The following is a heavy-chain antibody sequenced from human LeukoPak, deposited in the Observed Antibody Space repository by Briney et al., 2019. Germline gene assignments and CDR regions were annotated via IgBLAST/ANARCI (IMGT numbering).Heavy chain of an antibody. Sequence: GGSLRLSCAAPGFTFSSYAMSWVRQAPGKGLEWVSAVSGSGGSTYYADSVKGRFTISRDNSKNTLYLQMNSLRAEDTAVYYCAKDGGATTPYYFDYWGQGTLVTVSS. CDR3: AKDGGATTPYYFDY. V-gene: IGHV3-23*01. D-gene: IGHD1-26*01. J-gene: IGHJ4*02. CDR1: GFTFSSYA. CDR2: VSGSGGST.